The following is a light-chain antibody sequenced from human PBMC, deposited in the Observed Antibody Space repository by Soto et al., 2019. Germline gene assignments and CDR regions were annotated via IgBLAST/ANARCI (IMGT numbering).Light chain of an antibody. Sequence: EIFLTQSPDTPSASPGPRPTLTCXASQSVTNYIAWYQQRPGQAPRLLIYDASNRATGVPARFSGSRSGTDFTLTISDLEPADFGLYYCQQRLNWPPGFGQGTKVDIK. CDR1: QSVTNY. J-gene: IGKJ1*01. CDR3: QQRLNWPPG. CDR2: DAS. V-gene: IGKV3-11*01.